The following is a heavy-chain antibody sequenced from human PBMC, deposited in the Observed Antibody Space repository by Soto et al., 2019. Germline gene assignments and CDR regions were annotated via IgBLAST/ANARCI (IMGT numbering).Heavy chain of an antibody. CDR1: GFTFSSNG. CDR2: IWFDGTKK. J-gene: IGHJ4*02. Sequence: QVQLVESGGGVVQPGRSVRLSCAASGFTFSSNGMHWVRQAPGKGLEWVAAIWFDGTKKYYADSVRGRFTISRDNSKNTLYLQMNNLRAEDTAVYYCVRQPRERSPPYEGRGYCLDFWGQGTLVTVSS. CDR3: VRQPRERSPPYEGRGYCLDF. V-gene: IGHV3-33*01. D-gene: IGHD3-22*01.